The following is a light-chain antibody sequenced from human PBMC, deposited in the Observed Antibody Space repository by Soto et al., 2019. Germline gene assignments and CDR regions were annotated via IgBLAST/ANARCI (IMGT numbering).Light chain of an antibody. CDR1: QSLVHSDGIAY. CDR2: KVS. V-gene: IGKV2-30*02. J-gene: IGKJ5*01. Sequence: DVVMTQSPLSLPVTLGQPASISCRSNQSLVHSDGIAYFSWFQQRPGRSPRRLIYKVSNRDSGVPARFSGSGSGTDFALKISRAEAEDVVVYYCMQGKHWPITFGQGTRLEIK. CDR3: MQGKHWPIT.